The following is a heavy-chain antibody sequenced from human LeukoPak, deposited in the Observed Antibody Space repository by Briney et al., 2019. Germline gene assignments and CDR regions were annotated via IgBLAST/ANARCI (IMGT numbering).Heavy chain of an antibody. Sequence: PGGSLRLSCAASGFTFSRHWMHWVRQAPGKGLVWVSHINPDGSSTTYADSVKGRFTISRDNAKDTLYLQMNSLRDEDTAVYYCARDLYDFWSGRKYYFDYRGQGTLVAVSS. CDR3: ARDLYDFWSGRKYYFDY. CDR2: INPDGSST. CDR1: GFTFSRHW. D-gene: IGHD3-3*01. V-gene: IGHV3-74*01. J-gene: IGHJ4*02.